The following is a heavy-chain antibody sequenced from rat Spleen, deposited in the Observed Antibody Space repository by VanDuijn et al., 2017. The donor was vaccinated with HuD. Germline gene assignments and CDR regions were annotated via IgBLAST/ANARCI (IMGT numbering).Heavy chain of an antibody. J-gene: IGHJ2*01. V-gene: IGHV2-45*01. D-gene: IGHD1-6*01. CDR1: GFSLTSDN. CDR3: ARDRYVDYGLGHVDY. Sequence: QVQLMESGPGLVQPSETLSLTCTVAGFSLTSDNVHWVRQPPGKGLQWMGMMWSGRTTDYNSALKSRLSISRDTSKNQVFLEMNSLQSEDITTYYCARDRYVDYGLGHVDYWGQGVMVTVSS. CDR2: MWSGRTT.